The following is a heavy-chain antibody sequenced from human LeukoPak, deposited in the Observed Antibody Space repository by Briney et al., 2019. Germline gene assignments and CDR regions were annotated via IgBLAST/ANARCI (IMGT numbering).Heavy chain of an antibody. J-gene: IGHJ3*02. V-gene: IGHV4-34*01. CDR1: GGSFSGYY. CDR2: INHSGST. Sequence: SETLSLTCAVYGGSFSGYYWSWIRQPPGKGLEWIGGINHSGSTNYNPSLKSRVTISVDTSKNQFSLKLSSVTAADTAVYYCARLVDVPIVVVPAAIDAFDIWSQGTMVTVSS. D-gene: IGHD2-2*01. CDR3: ARLVDVPIVVVPAAIDAFDI.